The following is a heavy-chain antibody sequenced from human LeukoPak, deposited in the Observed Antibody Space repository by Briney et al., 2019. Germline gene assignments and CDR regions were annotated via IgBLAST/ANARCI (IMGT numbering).Heavy chain of an antibody. D-gene: IGHD3-3*01. V-gene: IGHV4-59*01. J-gene: IGHJ6*02. Sequence: SETLSLTCSVSGGSISSYYWSWIRQPPGKVLEWIGYFYYSGSTNYNPSLKSRVTISVDTSKNQFSLKLSSVAAAVTGVYYCARGGYDFWSGYYYYYYGMDVWGQGTTVTVSS. CDR1: GGSISSYY. CDR2: FYYSGST. CDR3: ARGGYDFWSGYYYYYYGMDV.